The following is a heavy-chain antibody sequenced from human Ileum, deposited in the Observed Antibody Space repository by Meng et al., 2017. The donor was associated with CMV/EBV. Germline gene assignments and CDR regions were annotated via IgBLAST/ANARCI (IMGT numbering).Heavy chain of an antibody. CDR3: ARDDVGAVPGDY. CDR2: INAGGGAT. Sequence: CKASGYSFDRYYIHWVRQVPGRGLEWMGLINAGGGATSYAREFRGRITMTRDMSTSTIYMELSSLTSGDTAVYYCARDDVGAVPGDYWGQGTLVTVSS. V-gene: IGHV1-46*02. CDR1: GYSFDRYY. J-gene: IGHJ4*02. D-gene: IGHD1-26*01.